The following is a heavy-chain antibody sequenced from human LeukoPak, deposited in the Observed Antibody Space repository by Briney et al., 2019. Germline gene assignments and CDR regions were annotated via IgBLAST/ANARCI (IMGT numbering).Heavy chain of an antibody. Sequence: GGSLRLSCAASGFTFSTYSINWARQAPGKGLEWVSSISSSGSYIYYADSVKGRFTFSRDNAKNSLDLQMNSLRAEDTAVYYCARGGWSPSDAFDIWGQGTMVTVSS. CDR2: ISSSGSYI. J-gene: IGHJ3*02. V-gene: IGHV3-21*01. CDR1: GFTFSTYS. D-gene: IGHD6-19*01. CDR3: ARGGWSPSDAFDI.